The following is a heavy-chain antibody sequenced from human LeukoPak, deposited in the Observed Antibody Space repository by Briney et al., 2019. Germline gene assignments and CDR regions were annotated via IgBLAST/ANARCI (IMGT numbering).Heavy chain of an antibody. Sequence: SVKVSCKASGGTFSSYAISWVRQAPGQGLEWMGGIIPIFGTANYAQKFQGRVTITADESTSTAYMELSSLRSEDTAVYYCARDSGYYYGSGSYYRARKFDYWGQGTLVTVSS. D-gene: IGHD3-10*01. J-gene: IGHJ4*02. V-gene: IGHV1-69*13. CDR1: GGTFSSYA. CDR3: ARDSGYYYGSGSYYRARKFDY. CDR2: IIPIFGTA.